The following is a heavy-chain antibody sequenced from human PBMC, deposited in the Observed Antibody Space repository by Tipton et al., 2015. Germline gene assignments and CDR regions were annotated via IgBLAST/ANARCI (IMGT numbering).Heavy chain of an antibody. CDR1: GFTFSSYS. V-gene: IGHV3-48*02. Sequence: SLRLSCAASGFTFSSYSMNWVRQAPGKGLEWVSYISTSGSTIYYADSVKGRFTISRDNAKNSLYLQMNSLRDEDTAVYYCARDDGDYVLGEFDYWGQGTLVTVSP. D-gene: IGHD4-17*01. CDR2: ISTSGSTI. CDR3: ARDDGDYVLGEFDY. J-gene: IGHJ4*02.